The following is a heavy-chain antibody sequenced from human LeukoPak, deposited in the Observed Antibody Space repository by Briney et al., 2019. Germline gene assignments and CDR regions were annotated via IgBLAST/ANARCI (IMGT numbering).Heavy chain of an antibody. J-gene: IGHJ4*02. D-gene: IGHD2-2*01. CDR3: DREEIVVVPAAPPIKFFDY. CDR1: GGSISSGDYY. CDR2: IYYSGST. V-gene: IGHV4-30-4*08. Sequence: PSETLSLTCTVSGGSISSGDYYWSWIRQPPGKGLEWIGYIYYSGSTYYNPSLKSRVTISVDTSKNQFSLKLSSVTAADTAEYYWDREEIVVVPAAPPIKFFDYWGQGTLVTVSS.